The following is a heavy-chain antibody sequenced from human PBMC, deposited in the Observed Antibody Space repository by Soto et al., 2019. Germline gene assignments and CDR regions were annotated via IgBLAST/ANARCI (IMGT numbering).Heavy chain of an antibody. Sequence: PGESLKISCNGSGYSFTSYWIGWVRQMPWKGLEWMGIIYPGDSDTRYSPSFQGQVTISADKSISTAYLQWSSLKASDTAMYYCARNQGYSYGYHYYGMDVWGQGTTVTVSS. CDR1: GYSFTSYW. J-gene: IGHJ6*02. D-gene: IGHD5-18*01. V-gene: IGHV5-51*01. CDR2: IYPGDSDT. CDR3: ARNQGYSYGYHYYGMDV.